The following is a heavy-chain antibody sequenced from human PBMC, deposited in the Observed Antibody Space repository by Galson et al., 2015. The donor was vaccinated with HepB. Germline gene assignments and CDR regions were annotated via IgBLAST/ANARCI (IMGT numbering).Heavy chain of an antibody. J-gene: IGHJ4*02. CDR2: VNPNIDDT. CDR1: GSIFTSYD. Sequence: SVKVSCKASGSIFTSYDINWVRQAPGQGFEWMGWVNPNIDDTGSVEKFQGRVTMTWDTSISTAYMELSALRSEDTAVYYCARGKRVPGSSSSDFWGQGTLVTVSS. V-gene: IGHV1-8*01. CDR3: ARGKRVPGSSSSDF. D-gene: IGHD6-6*01.